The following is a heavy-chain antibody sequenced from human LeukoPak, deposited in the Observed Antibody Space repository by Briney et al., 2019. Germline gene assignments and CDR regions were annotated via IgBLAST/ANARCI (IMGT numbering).Heavy chain of an antibody. Sequence: ASVKVSCKASGYTFTSYYMHWVRQAPGQGLELMGIINPSGGTTSYAQKFQGRVTMTRDTSTSTVYMELSSLRSEDTAVYYCARVLPPYNWNDGGGAFDIWGQGTMVTVSS. J-gene: IGHJ3*02. D-gene: IGHD1-20*01. CDR3: ARVLPPYNWNDGGGAFDI. CDR1: GYTFTSYY. CDR2: INPSGGTT. V-gene: IGHV1-46*01.